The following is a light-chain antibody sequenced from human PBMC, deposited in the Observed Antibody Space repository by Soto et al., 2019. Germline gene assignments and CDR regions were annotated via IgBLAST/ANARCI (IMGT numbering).Light chain of an antibody. CDR1: SGHSTYI. CDR2: LDRSGSY. J-gene: IGLJ3*02. Sequence: QSVLTQSSSASASLGSSVKLTCILSSGHSTYIIAWHQQQPGKAPRFLMTLDRSGSYNRGSGVPDRFSGSSSVADRYLTISTLQFEDEGDYYCETWYSNTHKVFGGGTKVTVL. CDR3: ETWYSNTHKV. V-gene: IGLV4-60*02.